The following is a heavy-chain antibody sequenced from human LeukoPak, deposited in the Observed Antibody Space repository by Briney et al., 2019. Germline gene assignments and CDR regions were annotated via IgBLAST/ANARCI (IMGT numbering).Heavy chain of an antibody. CDR2: IYTSGTI. Sequence: PSETLFLTCTVSGGSLRCYYWSWIRPPPRTALEWIGRIYTSGTITYNPSLKSRVTMSVDTSKNQFSLKLSSVTAADTAVYYCARDSGTTGEVKFDPWGQGALVTVSS. V-gene: IGHV4-4*07. J-gene: IGHJ5*02. CDR3: ARDSGTTGEVKFDP. D-gene: IGHD3-10*01. CDR1: GGSLRCYY.